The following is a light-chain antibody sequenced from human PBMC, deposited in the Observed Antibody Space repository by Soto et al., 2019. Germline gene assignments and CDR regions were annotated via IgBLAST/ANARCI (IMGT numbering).Light chain of an antibody. Sequence: QSVLTQPASVSGSPGQSITISCTGTSSDVGSYNLVSWYQQHPGKAPKLMIYEGSKRPSGVSNRFSGSKSGNTASLTISGLQAEDAADYYCCSYAGSSTLVFGGGTMLTVL. J-gene: IGLJ2*01. V-gene: IGLV2-23*01. CDR3: CSYAGSSTLV. CDR2: EGS. CDR1: SSDVGSYNL.